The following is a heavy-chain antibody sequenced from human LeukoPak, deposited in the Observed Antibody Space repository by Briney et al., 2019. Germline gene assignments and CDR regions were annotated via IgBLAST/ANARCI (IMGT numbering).Heavy chain of an antibody. CDR3: ARRHGDYLGGFAY. D-gene: IGHD4-17*01. CDR2: ISISSSTI. CDR1: RITLSSNS. Sequence: GGSQRLSCVASRITLSSNSMNWDRQAPGNGLEWVSYISISSSTIYYADSVKGRFTISRDSAKNSLYLQMNSLRDEDTAVYYCARRHGDYLGGFAYWGQGTLVTVSS. J-gene: IGHJ4*02. V-gene: IGHV3-48*02.